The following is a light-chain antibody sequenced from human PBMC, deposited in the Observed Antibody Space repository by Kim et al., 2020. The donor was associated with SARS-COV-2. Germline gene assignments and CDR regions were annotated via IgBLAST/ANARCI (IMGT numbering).Light chain of an antibody. Sequence: ASGGHRLIITCRTSQDNSNYVAWYQQKPGKVTTLLIYAASTLQSGGPTRFSGGGSGRDFTHTSSSLQPEDVATYCNQKYNSAPRTFGGGTKVDIK. CDR1: QDNSNY. CDR2: AAS. J-gene: IGKJ4*01. CDR3: QKYNSAPRT. V-gene: IGKV1-27*01.